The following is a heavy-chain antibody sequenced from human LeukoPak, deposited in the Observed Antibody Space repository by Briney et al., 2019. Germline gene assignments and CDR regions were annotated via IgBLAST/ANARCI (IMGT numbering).Heavy chain of an antibody. CDR2: ISGSGGST. Sequence: GGSLRLSCAASGFTFSSYAMSWVRQAPGKGLEWVSAISGSGGSTYYADSVKGRFTISRDNSKNTLYLQMNSLRAEDTAVYYCAKSVNYYDSSGYYYWLDYWGQGTLVTVSS. J-gene: IGHJ4*02. CDR3: AKSVNYYDSSGYYYWLDY. V-gene: IGHV3-23*01. D-gene: IGHD3-22*01. CDR1: GFTFSSYA.